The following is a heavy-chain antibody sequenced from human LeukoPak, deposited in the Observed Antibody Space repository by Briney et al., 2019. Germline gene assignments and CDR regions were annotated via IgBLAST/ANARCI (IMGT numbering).Heavy chain of an antibody. CDR3: AKARTATLWFGELLGY. Sequence: AMXWXXXXXGKGLXWVSAISGSGGSTYYADSVKGRFTISRDNSKNTLYLQMNSLRAEDTAVYYCAKARTATLWFGELLGYWGQGTLVTVSS. J-gene: IGHJ4*02. V-gene: IGHV3-23*01. D-gene: IGHD3-10*01. CDR2: ISGSGGST. CDR1: A.